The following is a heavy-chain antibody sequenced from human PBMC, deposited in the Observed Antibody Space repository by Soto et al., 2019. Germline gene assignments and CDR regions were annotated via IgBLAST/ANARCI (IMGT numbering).Heavy chain of an antibody. Sequence: AVQVSCKASGSTFTSYGISWVRQAPGQGLEWIGRIVVGTGSTTYAQIVQERIDITRDMSTNTAYMELSGLRPEDTAIYYCAADAQRDDFWSSYPYYYYSMDVWGQGTTVTVSS. J-gene: IGHJ6*02. CDR2: IVVGTGST. CDR1: GSTFTSYG. CDR3: AADAQRDDFWSSYPYYYYSMDV. D-gene: IGHD3-3*01. V-gene: IGHV1-58*02.